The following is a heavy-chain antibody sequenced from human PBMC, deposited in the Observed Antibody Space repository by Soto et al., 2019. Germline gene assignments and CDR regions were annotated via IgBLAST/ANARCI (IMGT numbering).Heavy chain of an antibody. Sequence: PGGSLRLSCAVSGFTFSSYSMNWVRQAPGKGLEWVSSISSSSSYIYYADSVKGRFTISRDNAKNSLYLQMNSLRAEDTAVYYCARGRDIVVVVAATNDAFDIWGQGTMVTVSS. J-gene: IGHJ3*02. V-gene: IGHV3-21*01. D-gene: IGHD2-15*01. CDR1: GFTFSSYS. CDR3: ARGRDIVVVVAATNDAFDI. CDR2: ISSSSSYI.